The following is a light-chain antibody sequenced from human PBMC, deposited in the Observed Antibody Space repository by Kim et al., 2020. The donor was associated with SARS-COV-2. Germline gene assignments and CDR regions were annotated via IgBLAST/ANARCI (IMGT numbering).Light chain of an antibody. CDR2: KNN. CDR1: SSNVGGDY. V-gene: IGLV1-47*01. J-gene: IGLJ3*02. Sequence: GRRVAISCSGSSSNVGGDYVYWDQHRPGTAPELRVSKNNQRPGGVPDRFCGSKAGTSASLAISGLRSEDEADYYCAAWDDSLSGRVFGGGTQLTVL. CDR3: AAWDDSLSGRV.